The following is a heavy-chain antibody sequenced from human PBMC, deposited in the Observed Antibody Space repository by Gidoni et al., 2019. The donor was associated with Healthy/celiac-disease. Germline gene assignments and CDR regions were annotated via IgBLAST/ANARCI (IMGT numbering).Heavy chain of an antibody. Sequence: QVQLQESGPGLVKPSETLSLTCTVPGCSISSYYWSWIRPPPGKGLEWIGYIYYSGSTNYNPSLKSRVTISVDTSKNQFSLKLSSVTAADTAVYYCAGCIAAAGTCWFDPWGQGTLVTVSS. D-gene: IGHD6-13*01. CDR3: AGCIAAAGTCWFDP. CDR1: GCSISSYY. CDR2: IYYSGST. J-gene: IGHJ5*02. V-gene: IGHV4-59*01.